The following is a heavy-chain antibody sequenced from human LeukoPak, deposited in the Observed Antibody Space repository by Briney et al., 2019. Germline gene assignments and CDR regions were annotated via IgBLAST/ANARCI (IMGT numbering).Heavy chain of an antibody. Sequence: SETLSLTCAVYGGSFSGYYWSWIRQPPGKGLEWIGEINHSGSTNYNPSLKSRVTISVDTSKNQFSLKLSSVTAADTAVYYCARDYYDSSGPSEWGQGTLVTVSS. CDR2: INHSGST. J-gene: IGHJ4*02. CDR1: GGSFSGYY. V-gene: IGHV4-34*01. CDR3: ARDYYDSSGPSE. D-gene: IGHD3-22*01.